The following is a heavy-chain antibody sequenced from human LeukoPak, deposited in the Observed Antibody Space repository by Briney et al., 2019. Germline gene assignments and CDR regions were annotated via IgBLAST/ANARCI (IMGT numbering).Heavy chain of an antibody. CDR2: IYYSGST. Sequence: SETLSLTCTVSGGSISSSSYYWGWLRQPPGKGLEWIGSIYYSGSTYYNPSLKSRVTISVDTSKNQFSLKLSSVTAADTAVYYCARGTYGSGSVYFDYWGQGTLVTVSS. CDR3: ARGTYGSGSVYFDY. V-gene: IGHV4-39*01. D-gene: IGHD3-10*01. J-gene: IGHJ4*02. CDR1: GGSISSSSYY.